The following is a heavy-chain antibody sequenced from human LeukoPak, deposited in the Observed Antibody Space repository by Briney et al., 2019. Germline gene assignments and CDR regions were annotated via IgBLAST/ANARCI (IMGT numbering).Heavy chain of an antibody. CDR2: INAGNGNT. Sequence: ASVKVSCKASGYTFTSYAMHWVRQAPGQRLEWMGWINAGNGNTKYSQKFQGRVTITRNTSISTAYMELSSLRSEDTAVYYCARGGGDILTGYNYSMDVWGKGTTVTVSS. J-gene: IGHJ6*03. CDR3: ARGGGDILTGYNYSMDV. V-gene: IGHV1-3*01. D-gene: IGHD3-9*01. CDR1: GYTFTSYA.